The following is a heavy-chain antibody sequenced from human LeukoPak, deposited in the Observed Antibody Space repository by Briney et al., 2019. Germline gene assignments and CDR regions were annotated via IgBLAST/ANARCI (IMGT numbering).Heavy chain of an antibody. CDR3: AKGVQIIAVAGTFDY. CDR1: GFIFSTCA. CDR2: ITGSGAST. Sequence: GGSLRLSCAASGFIFSTCAMSWVRQAPGKGLEWVSAITGSGASTYYADSVRGRFTISRDNSKNTLYLQMNSLRAEDTAVYYCAKGVQIIAVAGTFDYWGQGTLVTVSS. D-gene: IGHD6-19*01. J-gene: IGHJ4*02. V-gene: IGHV3-23*01.